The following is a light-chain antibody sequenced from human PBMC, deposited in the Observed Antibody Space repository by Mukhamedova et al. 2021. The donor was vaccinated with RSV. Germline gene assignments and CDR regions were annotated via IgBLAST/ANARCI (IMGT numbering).Light chain of an antibody. V-gene: IGKV1-9*01. J-gene: IGKJ1*01. CDR3: QQVNSHPRT. Sequence: GDRVTITCRASQGISHYLVWYQQKPGKAPKVLIYSASTLQSGVSSRFSGSGSGTEFTLTISSLQPEDFATYYCQQVNSHPRTFGQG. CDR2: SAS. CDR1: QGISHY.